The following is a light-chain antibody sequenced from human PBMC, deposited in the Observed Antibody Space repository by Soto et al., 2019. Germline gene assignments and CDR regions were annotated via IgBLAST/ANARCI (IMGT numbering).Light chain of an antibody. CDR1: QSVTTY. Sequence: EIVLTQSPDTLSLSPGERATLSCRASQSVTTYLAWYQQKPGQAPRLLIYDASNRATGIPARFSGSGSGTDFTLTISSLEPEDFAVYYCQQHSNWPPLISFGQGTRLEIK. CDR2: DAS. V-gene: IGKV3-11*01. J-gene: IGKJ5*01. CDR3: QQHSNWPPLIS.